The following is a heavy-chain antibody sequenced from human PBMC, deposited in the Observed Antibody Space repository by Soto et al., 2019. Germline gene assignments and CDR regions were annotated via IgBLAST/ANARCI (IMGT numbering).Heavy chain of an antibody. D-gene: IGHD4-17*01. J-gene: IGHJ4*02. V-gene: IGHV1-18*01. CDR1: GYIFNSFG. CDR2: ISAYTGNT. Sequence: QVQLVQSGGEVKKPGASVKVSCKASGYIFNSFGISWVRQARGQGLEWMGWISAYTGNTKYAQNFQGRVTMTTDTSTSTAYMELRSLRSDDTAVYYCARRWTTGEIDYWGQGTLVTVSS. CDR3: ARRWTTGEIDY.